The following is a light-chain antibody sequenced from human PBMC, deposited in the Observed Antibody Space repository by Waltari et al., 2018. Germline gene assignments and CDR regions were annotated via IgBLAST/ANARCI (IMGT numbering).Light chain of an antibody. CDR3: LQHKSYPQT. CDR2: VAS. J-gene: IGKJ1*01. Sequence: DIQLTQSPSSLSASVGDRVTITCRASQDITNELGWFQQKPGKPPKRLIYVASNLQSRVPSRFSGSGSGTEYTLTISSLEPEDFATYYCLQHKSYPQTFGQGTRVE. CDR1: QDITNE. V-gene: IGKV1-17*01.